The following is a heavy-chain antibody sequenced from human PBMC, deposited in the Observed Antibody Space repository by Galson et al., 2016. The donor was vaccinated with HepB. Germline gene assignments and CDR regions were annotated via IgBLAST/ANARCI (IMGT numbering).Heavy chain of an antibody. CDR2: ITSHSGRI. CDR1: GFTFSRYE. Sequence: SLRLSCAASGFTFSRYEMTWVRQAPGKGLEWLSYITSHSGRIYYADSAKGRFTISRDNGKNSLFLQMNSLRVEDTAIYYCARESYNRFDPWGQGTLVTVSS. CDR3: ARESYNRFDP. V-gene: IGHV3-48*03. J-gene: IGHJ5*02.